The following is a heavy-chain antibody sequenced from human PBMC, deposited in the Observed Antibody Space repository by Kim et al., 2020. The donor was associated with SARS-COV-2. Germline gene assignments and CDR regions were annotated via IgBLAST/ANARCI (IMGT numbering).Heavy chain of an antibody. Sequence: GGSLRLSCAASGFTFSSYSMNWVRQAPGKGLEWVSYISSSSSTIYYADSVKGRFTISRDNAKNSLYLQMNSLRDEDTAVYYCARDLVQYSSSSRSIFDYWGQGTLVTVSS. V-gene: IGHV3-48*02. D-gene: IGHD6-6*01. CDR3: ARDLVQYSSSSRSIFDY. CDR2: ISSSSSTI. J-gene: IGHJ4*02. CDR1: GFTFSSYS.